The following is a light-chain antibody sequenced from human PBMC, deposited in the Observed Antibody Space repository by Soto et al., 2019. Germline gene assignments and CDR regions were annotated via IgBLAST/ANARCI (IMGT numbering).Light chain of an antibody. CDR2: AAS. CDR1: QTISNY. Sequence: DIQMTQSASSLSASVGDRVTIPCRASQTISNYLHCYQQKPGRAPKLLIFAASSFLSEVPSRLGGSESATDFTHTSTSLRPEYFATCRPVPPYTFGRRTKLEI. V-gene: IGKV1-39*01. J-gene: IGKJ2*01. CDR3: VPPYT.